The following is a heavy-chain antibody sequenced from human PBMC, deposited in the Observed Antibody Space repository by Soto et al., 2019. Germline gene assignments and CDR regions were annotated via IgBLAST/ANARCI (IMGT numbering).Heavy chain of an antibody. CDR1: GGSISSYY. CDR2: IYYSGST. Sequence: SETLSLTCTVSGGSISSYYWSWIRQPPGKGLEWIGYIYYSGSTNYNPSPKSRVTISVDTSKNQFSLKLSSVTAADTAVYYCARGGVVSYYYYYGMDVWGQGTTVTVSS. J-gene: IGHJ6*02. D-gene: IGHD2-15*01. CDR3: ARGGVVSYYYYYGMDV. V-gene: IGHV4-59*01.